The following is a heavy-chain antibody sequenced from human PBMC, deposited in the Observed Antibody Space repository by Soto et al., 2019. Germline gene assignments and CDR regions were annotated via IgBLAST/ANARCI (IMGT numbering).Heavy chain of an antibody. V-gene: IGHV3-33*01. CDR2: IWYDGSNK. D-gene: IGHD6-13*01. CDR3: ARVRQQLVPHPDAFDI. Sequence: QVQLVESGGGVVQPGRSLRLSCAASGFTFSSYGMHWVRQAPGKGLEWVAVIWYDGSNKYYADSVKGRFTISRDNSKNTLYLQMNSLRAEDTAVYYCARVRQQLVPHPDAFDIWGQGTMVTVSS. CDR1: GFTFSSYG. J-gene: IGHJ3*02.